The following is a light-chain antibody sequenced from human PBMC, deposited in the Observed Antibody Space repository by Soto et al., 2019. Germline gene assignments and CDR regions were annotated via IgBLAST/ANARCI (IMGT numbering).Light chain of an antibody. Sequence: EIVMTQSPATLSVSPGERATLSCRASQSVSSNLAWYQQKPGQAPRLLIYGASTRATGIPARFSGSGSGTAFTLTIRGLQSEDFAIYYCQQYNNWPPWTFGQGTKVEIK. CDR2: GAS. V-gene: IGKV3-15*01. CDR1: QSVSSN. CDR3: QQYNNWPPWT. J-gene: IGKJ1*01.